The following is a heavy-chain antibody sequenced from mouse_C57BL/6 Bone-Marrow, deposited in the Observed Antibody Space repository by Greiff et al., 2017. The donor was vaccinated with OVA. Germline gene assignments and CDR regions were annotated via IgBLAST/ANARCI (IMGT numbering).Heavy chain of an antibody. Sequence: EVQLQESGGGLVQPGGSLKLSCAASGFTFSDYYMYWVRQTPEKRLEWVAYISNGGGSTYYPDTVKGRFTISRDNAKNTLYLQMSRLKSEDTAMYYCARFYYYGAGYFDVWGTGTTVTVSS. CDR3: ARFYYYGAGYFDV. CDR2: ISNGGGST. D-gene: IGHD1-1*01. CDR1: GFTFSDYY. J-gene: IGHJ1*03. V-gene: IGHV5-12*01.